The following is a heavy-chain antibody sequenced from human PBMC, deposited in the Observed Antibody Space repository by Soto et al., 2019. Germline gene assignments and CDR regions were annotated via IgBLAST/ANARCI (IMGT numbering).Heavy chain of an antibody. CDR3: ARSKLEHYYDSSGYYDY. CDR2: INAGNGNT. J-gene: IGHJ4*02. Sequence: GASVKVSCKASGYTFTSYAMHWVRQAPGQRLEWMGWINAGNGNTKYSQKFQGRVTITRDTSASTAYMELSSLRSEDTAVYYCARSKLEHYYDSSGYYDYWGQGTLVTVSS. D-gene: IGHD3-22*01. CDR1: GYTFTSYA. V-gene: IGHV1-3*01.